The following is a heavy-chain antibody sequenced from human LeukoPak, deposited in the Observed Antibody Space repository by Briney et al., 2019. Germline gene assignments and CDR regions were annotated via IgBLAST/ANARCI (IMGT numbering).Heavy chain of an antibody. CDR2: ISWNSGSI. CDR1: GFTFDDYA. Sequence: PGRSLRLSCAASGFTFDDYAMHWVRQAPGKGLEWVSGISWNSGSIGYADSVKGRFTISRDNAKNSLYLQMNNLRAEDTALYYCAKDGYSSSWSRYFDYWGQGTLVTVPS. CDR3: AKDGYSSSWSRYFDY. J-gene: IGHJ4*02. D-gene: IGHD6-13*01. V-gene: IGHV3-9*01.